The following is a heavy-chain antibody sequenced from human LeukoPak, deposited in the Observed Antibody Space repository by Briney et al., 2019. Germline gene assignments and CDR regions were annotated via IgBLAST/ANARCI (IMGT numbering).Heavy chain of an antibody. Sequence: SETLSLTCIVSGGSISSSGYYWGWIRQPPGKGLEWIGNIYYSGGTYYNPSLKSRVTISVDTSKNQFSLKLSSVTAADTAVYYCARGTNYYDSGAYSSYHDYWGQGTLVTVSS. CDR2: IYYSGGT. CDR1: GGSISSSGYY. CDR3: ARGTNYYDSGAYSSYHDY. D-gene: IGHD3-22*01. J-gene: IGHJ4*02. V-gene: IGHV4-39*07.